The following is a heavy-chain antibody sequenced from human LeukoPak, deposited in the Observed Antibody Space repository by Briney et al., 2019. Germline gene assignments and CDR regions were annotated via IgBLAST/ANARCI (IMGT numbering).Heavy chain of an antibody. D-gene: IGHD5-24*01. V-gene: IGHV3-30*02. CDR2: IRYNGNNK. CDR3: AKDWGDGYNFDY. Sequence: PGGSLRLSCAASGFTFSNYGMHWVRQAPGKGLEWVTFIRYNGNNKYYADSVKGRFTISRDNSKNTLYLQMNSLRAEDTAVYYCAKDWGDGYNFDYWGQGTLVTVSS. CDR1: GFTFSNYG. J-gene: IGHJ4*02.